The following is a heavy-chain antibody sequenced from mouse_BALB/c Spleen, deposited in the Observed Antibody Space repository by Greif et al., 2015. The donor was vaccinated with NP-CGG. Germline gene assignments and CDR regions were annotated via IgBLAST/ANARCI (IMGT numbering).Heavy chain of an antibody. CDR3: AREGDYGFAY. CDR1: GYAFTNYL. D-gene: IGHD2-4*01. J-gene: IGHJ3*01. CDR2: LNPGSGGT. V-gene: IGHV1-54*01. Sequence: QVQLQQSGTELVRPGTSVKVSCKASGYAFTNYLIEWIKQRPGQGLEWIGVLNPGSGGTNYSEKFKGKATLTADYSSSTAYLQLSSLTSDDPAVYFCAREGDYGFAYWGQGTLVTVSA.